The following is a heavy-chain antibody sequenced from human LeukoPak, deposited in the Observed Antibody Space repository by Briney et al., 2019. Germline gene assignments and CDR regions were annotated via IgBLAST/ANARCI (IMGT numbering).Heavy chain of an antibody. D-gene: IGHD3-22*01. V-gene: IGHV4-59*02. CDR1: GGSVRSYY. J-gene: IGHJ6*02. CDR2: VFPGGTT. CDR3: AGETFYYEHGGDYFYYGLDV. Sequence: PSETLSLICSVSGGSVRSYYWTWLRQAPGKGLEWIGYVFPGGTTNYNPALKSRVTISLDTSKTQFSLNLTSVTAADTAVYYCAGETFYYEHGGDYFYYGLDVWGQGTTVTVSS.